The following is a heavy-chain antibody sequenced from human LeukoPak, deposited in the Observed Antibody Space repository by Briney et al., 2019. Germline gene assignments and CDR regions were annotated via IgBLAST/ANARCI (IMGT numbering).Heavy chain of an antibody. J-gene: IGHJ4*02. D-gene: IGHD6-13*01. V-gene: IGHV1-2*02. CDR1: GYTFTGYY. CDR2: INPNSGGT. CDR3: ARDYSSSWTDLGY. Sequence: ASVKVSCKASGYTFTGYYTHWVRQAPGQGLEWMGWINPNSGGTNYAQKFQGRVTMTRDTSISTAYMELSRLRSDDTAVCYCARDYSSSWTDLGYWGQGTLVTVSS.